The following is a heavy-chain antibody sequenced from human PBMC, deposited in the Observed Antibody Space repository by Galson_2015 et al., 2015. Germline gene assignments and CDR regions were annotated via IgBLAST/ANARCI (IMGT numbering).Heavy chain of an antibody. V-gene: IGHV3-48*02. D-gene: IGHD5-12*01. CDR3: ARGAYSGAYGMDV. CDR2: ISNSGSNI. Sequence: SLRLSCAASEFTFSSDHMNWVRQAPGKGLEWVSYISNSGSNIYYAGSVKGRFTISRDNAKNSLYLQMNSLRDEDTAVYYCARGAYSGAYGMDVWGQGTTVTVSS. CDR1: EFTFSSDH. J-gene: IGHJ6*02.